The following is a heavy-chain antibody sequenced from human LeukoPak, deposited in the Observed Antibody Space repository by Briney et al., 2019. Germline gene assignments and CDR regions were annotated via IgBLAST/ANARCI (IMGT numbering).Heavy chain of an antibody. Sequence: PSQTLSLTCAVSGGSDSSGGYSWSWIRQPPGKDLEWIGYIYDSGSTYYNSSLKSRVTMSVDRSKNQFSLKLSSVTAADTAVYYCARRNGPFDYWGQGTLVTVSS. CDR2: IYDSGST. V-gene: IGHV4-30-2*01. CDR3: ARRNGPFDY. CDR1: GGSDSSGGYS. J-gene: IGHJ4*02. D-gene: IGHD1-1*01.